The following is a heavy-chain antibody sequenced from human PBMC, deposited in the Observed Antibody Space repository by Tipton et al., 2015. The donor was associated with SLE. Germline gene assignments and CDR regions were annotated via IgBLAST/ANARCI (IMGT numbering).Heavy chain of an antibody. D-gene: IGHD3-10*01. CDR1: GGSISSSSYY. CDR2: IYYSGST. Sequence: LRLSCTVSGGSISSSSYYWGWIRQPPGKGLEWIGSIYYSGSTYYNPSLKSRVTISVDTSKNQFSLKLSSVTAADTAVYYCARLGGFRGSWGQGTLVTVSS. CDR3: ARLGGFRGS. V-gene: IGHV4-39*01. J-gene: IGHJ5*02.